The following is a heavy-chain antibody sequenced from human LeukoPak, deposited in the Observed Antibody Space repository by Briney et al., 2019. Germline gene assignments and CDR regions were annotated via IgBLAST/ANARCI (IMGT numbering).Heavy chain of an antibody. CDR1: SGSISSYY. CDR2: IYYSGNT. V-gene: IGHV4-59*01. Sequence: NTSETLSLTCTVSSGSISSYYWSWIRQPPGKGLEWIGYIYYSGNTNCNPSLKSRVTISIDTSKNQFSLKLSSVTAADTAVYYCARVGSGCFDYWGQGTRVTVSS. CDR3: ARVGSGCFDY. D-gene: IGHD1-26*01. J-gene: IGHJ4*02.